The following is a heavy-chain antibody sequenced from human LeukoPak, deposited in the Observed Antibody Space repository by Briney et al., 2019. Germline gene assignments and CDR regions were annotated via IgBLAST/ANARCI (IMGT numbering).Heavy chain of an antibody. CDR3: ARCRDSSGYCSPDY. V-gene: IGHV3-30-3*01. CDR2: ISYDGSNK. CDR1: GFTFSSYA. D-gene: IGHD3-22*01. J-gene: IGHJ4*02. Sequence: PGGSLRLSCAASGFTFSSYAMHWVRQAPGKGLEWVAVISYDGSNKYYADSVKGRFTISRDNSKNTLYLQMNSLRAEDTAVYYCARCRDSSGYCSPDYWGQGTLVTVSS.